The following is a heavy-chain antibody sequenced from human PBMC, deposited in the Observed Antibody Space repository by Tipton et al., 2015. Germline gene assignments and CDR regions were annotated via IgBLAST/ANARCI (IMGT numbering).Heavy chain of an antibody. CDR2: LSYSGKT. CDR1: GGSISNSNYY. CDR3: ARSLFPETAGLENWFDP. Sequence: LRLSCTVSGGSISNSNYYWGWIRQPPGKGLEWIGSLSYSGKTDYNPPLRSRVTISVDTSKNQFSLRLSSVTAADTAVYYCARSLFPETAGLENWFDPWGQGTLVIVSS. J-gene: IGHJ5*02. D-gene: IGHD6-13*01. V-gene: IGHV4-39*01.